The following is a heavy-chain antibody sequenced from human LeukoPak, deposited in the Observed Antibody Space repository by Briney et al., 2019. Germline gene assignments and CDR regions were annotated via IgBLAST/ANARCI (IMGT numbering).Heavy chain of an antibody. D-gene: IGHD3-10*01. CDR2: IYTSGST. Sequence: PSQTLSLTCTVSGGSISSGSYYWSWIRQPGGKGLEWIGRIYTSGSTNHNPSLKSRVTISVDTSKNQFSLKLSSVTAADTAVYYCARASLNAPGWFDPWGQGTLVTVSS. V-gene: IGHV4-61*02. J-gene: IGHJ5*02. CDR3: ARASLNAPGWFDP. CDR1: GGSISSGSYY.